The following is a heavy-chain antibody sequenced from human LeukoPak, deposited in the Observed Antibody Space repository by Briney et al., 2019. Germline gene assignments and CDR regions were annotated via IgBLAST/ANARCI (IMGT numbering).Heavy chain of an antibody. CDR2: IIPIFGTA. CDR1: GGTFSSYA. CDR3: ARGLQMEWYYYYYGMDV. D-gene: IGHD3-3*01. J-gene: IGHJ6*02. Sequence: SVKVSCKASGGTFSSYAISWARQAPGQGLEWMGGIIPIFGTANYAQKFQGRVTITADESTSTAYMELSSLRSEDTAVYYCARGLQMEWYYYYYGMDVWGQGTTVTVSS. V-gene: IGHV1-69*13.